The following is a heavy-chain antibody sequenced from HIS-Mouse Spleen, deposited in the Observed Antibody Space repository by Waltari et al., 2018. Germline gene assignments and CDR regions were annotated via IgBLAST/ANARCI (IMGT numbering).Heavy chain of an antibody. CDR1: GYTFTGYY. Sequence: QVQLVQSGAEVKKPGASVKVSCKASGYTFTGYYMHWVRQAPGQGLEWMGWINPNSGGTNYAKKFQGRVTMTRDTSISTAYMELSRLRSDDTAVYYCARTGRITIFGVVIVYAFDIWGQGTMVTVSS. V-gene: IGHV1-2*02. J-gene: IGHJ3*02. CDR3: ARTGRITIFGVVIVYAFDI. D-gene: IGHD3-3*01. CDR2: INPNSGGT.